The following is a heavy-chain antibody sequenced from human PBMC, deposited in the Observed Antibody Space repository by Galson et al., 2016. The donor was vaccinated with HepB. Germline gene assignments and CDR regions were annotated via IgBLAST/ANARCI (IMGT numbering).Heavy chain of an antibody. CDR2: ITSSGGAI. Sequence: SLRLSCAGSGFTFASYGMNWVRQAPGKGLEWVSYITSSGGAIYYTDSVKGRFTISRDNAKNSLYLQMNSLRAEDTAVYYCARDIYGPTYFYYYGLDVWGEGTTVTASA. D-gene: IGHD2/OR15-2a*01. V-gene: IGHV3-48*01. J-gene: IGHJ6*04. CDR3: ARDIYGPTYFYYYGLDV. CDR1: GFTFASYG.